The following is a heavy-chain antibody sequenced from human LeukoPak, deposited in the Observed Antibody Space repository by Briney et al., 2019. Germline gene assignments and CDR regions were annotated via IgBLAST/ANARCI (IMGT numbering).Heavy chain of an antibody. Sequence: GGTLRLSCAASGFTFSSYEMHWVRQPPGKGLEWVSYISSSDSTIYYADSVKGRFTISRDNAKNSLYLQMNSLRAEDTAVYYCARDYGGSSPFDYWGQGTLVTVSS. CDR1: GFTFSSYE. V-gene: IGHV3-48*03. J-gene: IGHJ4*02. CDR2: ISSSDSTI. D-gene: IGHD4-23*01. CDR3: ARDYGGSSPFDY.